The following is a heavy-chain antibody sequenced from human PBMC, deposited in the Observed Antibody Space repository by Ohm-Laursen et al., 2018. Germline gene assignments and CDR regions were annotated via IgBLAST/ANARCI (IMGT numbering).Heavy chain of an antibody. Sequence: ASVKVSCKISGYTFSSYDIIWVRQASGQGPEWMGWMNPNSHNTGYARKFRGRVSMTSDSSISTAYMELYSLTSEDTATYYCARAVRYQLLSDPWGQGTLVTVSS. CDR1: GYTFSSYD. J-gene: IGHJ5*02. V-gene: IGHV1-8*01. CDR2: MNPNSHNT. CDR3: ARAVRYQLLSDP. D-gene: IGHD4-23*01.